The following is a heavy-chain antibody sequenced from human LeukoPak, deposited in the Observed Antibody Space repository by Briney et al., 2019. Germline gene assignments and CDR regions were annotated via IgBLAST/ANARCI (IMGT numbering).Heavy chain of an antibody. D-gene: IGHD6-19*01. Sequence: ASVKVSCKVSGYTLTELSMHWVRQAPGKGLEWMGGFDPEDGETIYAQKFQGRVTVTEDTSTDTAYMELSSLRSEDTAVYYCATAIPPGSGWSIDYWGQGTLVTVSS. J-gene: IGHJ4*02. CDR3: ATAIPPGSGWSIDY. V-gene: IGHV1-24*01. CDR1: GYTLTELS. CDR2: FDPEDGET.